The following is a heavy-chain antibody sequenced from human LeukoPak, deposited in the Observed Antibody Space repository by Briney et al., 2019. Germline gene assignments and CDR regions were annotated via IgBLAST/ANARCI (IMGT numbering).Heavy chain of an antibody. Sequence: GGSLRLSCAASGFSFSSYAMSWVRQAPGEGLEWISAISGSGGSTYYADSVKGRFTISRDNSKNTLYLQMNSLRAEDTAVYYCAKYMIVVVISAFDIWGQGTMVTVSS. D-gene: IGHD3-22*01. CDR2: ISGSGGST. V-gene: IGHV3-23*01. CDR1: GFSFSSYA. J-gene: IGHJ3*02. CDR3: AKYMIVVVISAFDI.